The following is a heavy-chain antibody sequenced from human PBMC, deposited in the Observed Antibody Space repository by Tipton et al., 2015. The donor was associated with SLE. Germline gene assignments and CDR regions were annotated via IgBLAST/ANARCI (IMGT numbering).Heavy chain of an antibody. CDR1: GLTFSTYS. D-gene: IGHD4/OR15-4a*01. CDR2: ISGSGDRT. CDR3: AGVRVDYALDY. Sequence: SLRLSCAASGLTFSTYSMNWVRQAPGRGLEWVSSISGSGDRTYYADSEKGRFTISRDNSKNTLYMQMNSLRAEDTAVYYCAGVRVDYALDYWGQGTLVTVSS. V-gene: IGHV3-23*01. J-gene: IGHJ4*02.